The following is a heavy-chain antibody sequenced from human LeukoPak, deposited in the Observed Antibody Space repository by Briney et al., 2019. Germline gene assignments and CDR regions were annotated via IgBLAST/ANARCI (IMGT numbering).Heavy chain of an antibody. CDR3: ARDGYREYMDV. CDR2: IYYSGST. CDR1: GGSISSYY. J-gene: IGHJ6*03. V-gene: IGHV4-59*01. Sequence: SETLSLXCTVSGGSISSYYWSWIRQPPGKGLEWIGYIYYSGSTNYNPSLKSRVTISVDTSKNQFSLKLSSVTAADTAVYYCARDGYREYMDVWGKGTTVTVSS. D-gene: IGHD6-13*01.